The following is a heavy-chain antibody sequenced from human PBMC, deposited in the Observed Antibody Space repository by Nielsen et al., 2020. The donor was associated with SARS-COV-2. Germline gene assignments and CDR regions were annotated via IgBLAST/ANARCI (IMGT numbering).Heavy chain of an antibody. J-gene: IGHJ4*02. CDR3: AQRGSCTTTNCSPFDF. CDR1: GFTFSSYA. CDR2: ISGSGSRT. D-gene: IGHD2-2*01. V-gene: IGHV3-23*01. Sequence: GESLKISCAASGFTFSSYAMNWVRQAPGKGLEWVSAISGSGSRTYCVDYLKGRFTIFRDNSKNTLYLEMNNLRAEDTAMYYCAQRGSCTTTNCSPFDFWGRGTVVTVSS.